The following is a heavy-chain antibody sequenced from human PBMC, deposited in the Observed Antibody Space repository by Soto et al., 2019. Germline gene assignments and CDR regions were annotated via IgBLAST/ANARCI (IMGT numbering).Heavy chain of an antibody. CDR2: ISWNSGSI. V-gene: IGHV3-9*01. D-gene: IGHD6-13*01. CDR1: GFTFDDYA. J-gene: IGHJ6*02. Sequence: GGSLRLSCAASGFTFDDYAMHWVRQAPGKGLEWVSGISWNSGSIGYADSVKGRFTISRDNAKKSLYLQMNSLRAEDTALYYCAKDKGRGGAVAGYYYYGKGVWGHGTTV. CDR3: AKDKGRGGAVAGYYYYGKGV.